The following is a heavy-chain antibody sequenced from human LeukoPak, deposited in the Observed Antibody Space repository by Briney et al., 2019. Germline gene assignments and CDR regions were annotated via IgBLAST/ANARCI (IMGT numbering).Heavy chain of an antibody. CDR3: ARVYYYDSSGYYSPDAFDI. J-gene: IGHJ3*02. D-gene: IGHD3-22*01. CDR1: GGSFSGYY. CDR2: INHSGST. V-gene: IGHV4-34*01. Sequence: SETLSLTCAVYGGSFSGYYWSWIRQPPGKGLEWIGEINHSGSTNYNPSLKSRVTISVDTSKNQFSLKLSFVTAADTAVYYCARVYYYDSSGYYSPDAFDIWGQGTMVTVSS.